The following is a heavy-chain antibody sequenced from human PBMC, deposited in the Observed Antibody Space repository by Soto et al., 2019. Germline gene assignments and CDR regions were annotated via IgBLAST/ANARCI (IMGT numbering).Heavy chain of an antibody. V-gene: IGHV3-21*04. J-gene: IGHJ6*02. CDR2: MSSSSSYI. CDR3: ARDGCSGGSCRYYYYYGMDV. CDR1: GFTFSSYS. Sequence: EVQLVESGGGLVKPGGSLRLSCAASGFTFSSYSMNWVRQAPGKGLEWVSSMSSSSSYIYYADSVKGRFTIPRDNAKNSLYLQMNSLRAEDTAVYYCARDGCSGGSCRYYYYYGMDVWGQGTTVTVSS. D-gene: IGHD2-15*01.